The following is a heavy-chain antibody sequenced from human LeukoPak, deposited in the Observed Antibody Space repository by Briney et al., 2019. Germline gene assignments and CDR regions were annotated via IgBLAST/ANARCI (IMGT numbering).Heavy chain of an antibody. CDR3: ARGDSYGSIPLNTFDY. V-gene: IGHV1-69*04. D-gene: IGHD5-18*01. Sequence: GASVKVSCKASGGTFSSYAISWVRQAPGQGLEWVGRIIPILGIANYAQKFQGRVTITADKSTSTAYMELSSLRSEDTAVYYCARGDSYGSIPLNTFDYWGQGTLVTVSS. CDR1: GGTFSSYA. J-gene: IGHJ4*02. CDR2: IIPILGIA.